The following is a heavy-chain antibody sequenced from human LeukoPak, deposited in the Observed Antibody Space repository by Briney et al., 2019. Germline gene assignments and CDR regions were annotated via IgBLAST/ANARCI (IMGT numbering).Heavy chain of an antibody. J-gene: IGHJ5*02. CDR1: GYTFTSYD. CDR2: MNPNSGNT. Sequence: ASVKVSCKASGYTFTSYDINWVRQATGQGLEWMGWMNPNSGNTGYAQKFQGRVTMTRNTSISTAYMELSSLRSEDTAVYYCARGSGYDYWFDPWGQGTLVTVSS. CDR3: ARGSGYDYWFDP. V-gene: IGHV1-8*01. D-gene: IGHD5-12*01.